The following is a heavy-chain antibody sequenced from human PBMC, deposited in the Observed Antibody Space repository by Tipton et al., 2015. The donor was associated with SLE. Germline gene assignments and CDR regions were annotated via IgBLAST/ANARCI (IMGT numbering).Heavy chain of an antibody. D-gene: IGHD2-15*01. Sequence: TLSLTCTVSGGSISSGSYSWSWIRQPAGKGLEWIGRIYISGSTKYNPSLKSRVTISVDTTKNQFSLKLSSVTAADTAVYYCARDPGVVGWVNDAFDIWGQGTMVNVSS. CDR1: GGSISSGSYS. J-gene: IGHJ3*02. CDR2: IYISGST. V-gene: IGHV4-61*02. CDR3: ARDPGVVGWVNDAFDI.